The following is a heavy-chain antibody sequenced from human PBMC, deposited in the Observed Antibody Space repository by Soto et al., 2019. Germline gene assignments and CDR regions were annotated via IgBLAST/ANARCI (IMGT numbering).Heavy chain of an antibody. Sequence: ESLSLTCSVSGGSISSSNWWSWVRQPPGKGLEWIGEIYHSGSTNYNPSLKSRVTISVDKSKNQFSLKLSSVTAADTAVYYCATWGIAVAGTLVYWGQGTLVIVYS. CDR3: ATWGIAVAGTLVY. V-gene: IGHV4-4*02. CDR2: IYHSGST. J-gene: IGHJ4*02. D-gene: IGHD6-19*01. CDR1: GGSISSSNW.